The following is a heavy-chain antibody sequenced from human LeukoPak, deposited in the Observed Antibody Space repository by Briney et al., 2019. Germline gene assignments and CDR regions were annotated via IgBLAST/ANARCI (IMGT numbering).Heavy chain of an antibody. CDR2: IYYSGST. D-gene: IGHD5-12*01. CDR1: GGSISSYY. V-gene: IGHV4-59*01. CDR3: AVGGGYSSLDY. J-gene: IGHJ4*02. Sequence: SETLSLTRTVSGGSISSYYWSWIRQPPGKGLEWIGYIYYSGSTNYNPSLKSRVTISVDTSKNQFSLKLSSVTAADTAVYYCAVGGGYSSLDYWGQGTLVTVSS.